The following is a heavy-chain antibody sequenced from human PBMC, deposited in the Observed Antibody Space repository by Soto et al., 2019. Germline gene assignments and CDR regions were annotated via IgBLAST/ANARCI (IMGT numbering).Heavy chain of an antibody. Sequence: SETLSLTCTVSGGSLSSYYWSWIRQPPGKGLEWIGYIYYSGSTNYNPSLKSRVTISVDTSKTQFSLTLKSVTAADTAVYYCARRGFGLFYYGTSGSPDFYYYNMDVWGQGTTVTVSS. J-gene: IGHJ6*03. D-gene: IGHD3-22*01. CDR3: ARRGFGLFYYGTSGSPDFYYYNMDV. CDR2: IYYSGST. CDR1: GGSLSSYY. V-gene: IGHV4-59*08.